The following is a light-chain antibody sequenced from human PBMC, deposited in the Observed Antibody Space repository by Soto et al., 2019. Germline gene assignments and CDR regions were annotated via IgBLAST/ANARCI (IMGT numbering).Light chain of an antibody. V-gene: IGLV2-8*01. J-gene: IGLJ3*02. CDR3: SSDAAGNNFDVV. CDR1: SCDVGGYNY. CDR2: EVT. Sequence: QSVLTQPPSASGSPGQSVTISCTGTSCDVGGYNYVSWYQQYPARAPKLMIYEVTQRPPGVPDRFSGSKSYNTASLTVSGRQAEDEADYYFSSDAAGNNFDVVFGGGTKLTVL.